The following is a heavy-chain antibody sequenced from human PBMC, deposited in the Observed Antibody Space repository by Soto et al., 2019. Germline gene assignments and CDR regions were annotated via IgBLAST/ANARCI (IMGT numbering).Heavy chain of an antibody. CDR3: PGGIAASPLGY. J-gene: IGHJ4*02. D-gene: IGHD6-25*01. CDR2: IYHSGST. V-gene: IGHV4-30-2*01. Sequence: QLQLQESGSGLVKPSQTLSLTCAVSGGSISSGGYSWSWIRQPPGKGLEWIGYIYHSGSTYYNPSLRXRXTXSXXRSNNQFYLRLSSVAAADTAVYYWPGGIAASPLGYWGQGTLVTVSS. CDR1: GGSISSGGYS.